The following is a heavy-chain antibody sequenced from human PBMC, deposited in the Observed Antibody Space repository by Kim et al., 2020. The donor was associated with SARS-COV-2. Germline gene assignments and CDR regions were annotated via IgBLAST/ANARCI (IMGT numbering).Heavy chain of an antibody. CDR3: ARGHGYCSSTSCSWFDP. CDR2: IYPGDSDT. Sequence: GESLKISCKGSGYSFTSYWIGWGRQMPGKGLEWMGIIYPGDSDTRYSPSFQGQVTISADKSISTAYLQWSSLKASDTAMYYCARGHGYCSSTSCSWFDPWGQGTLVTVSS. V-gene: IGHV5-51*01. CDR1: GYSFTSYW. D-gene: IGHD2-2*03. J-gene: IGHJ5*02.